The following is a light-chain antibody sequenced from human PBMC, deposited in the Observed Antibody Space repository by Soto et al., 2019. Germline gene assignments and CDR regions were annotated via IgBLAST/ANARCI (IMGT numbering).Light chain of an antibody. CDR2: DVT. V-gene: IGLV2-14*03. J-gene: IGLJ1*01. CDR3: SSYTGGSTYV. CDR1: SSDVGGYNY. Sequence: QSALTQPASVSGSPGQSITISCTGTSSDVGGYNYVSWYQHHPGKAPKLIIYDVTNRPSGVSNPFSGSKSGNTASLTISGLQPEDEADYYCSSYTGGSTYVFGTGTKVTVL.